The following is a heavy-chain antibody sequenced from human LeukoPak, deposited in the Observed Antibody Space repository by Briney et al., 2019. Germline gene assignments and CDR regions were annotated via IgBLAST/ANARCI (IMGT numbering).Heavy chain of an antibody. Sequence: GGSLRLSCAASGFTFSSYGMHWVRQAPGKGLEWVAFIRYDGSNKYYADSVKGRFTISRDNSKNTLYLQMNSLRAEDTAVYYCAKDFEMATIKVGFDYWGRGTLVTVSS. CDR1: GFTFSSYG. CDR3: AKDFEMATIKVGFDY. CDR2: IRYDGSNK. V-gene: IGHV3-30*02. J-gene: IGHJ4*02. D-gene: IGHD5-24*01.